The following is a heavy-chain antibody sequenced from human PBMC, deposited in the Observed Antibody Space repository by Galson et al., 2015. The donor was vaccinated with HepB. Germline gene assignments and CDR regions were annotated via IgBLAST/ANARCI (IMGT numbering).Heavy chain of an antibody. CDR1: GYTLTELS. CDR3: ATSRITIFGVVMSFVY. J-gene: IGHJ4*02. D-gene: IGHD3-3*01. V-gene: IGHV1-24*01. CDR2: FDPEDGET. Sequence: QSGAEVKKPGESLMISCKVSGYTLTELSMHWVRQAPGKGLEWMGGFDPEDGETIYAQKFQGRVTMTEDTSTDTAYMELSSLRSEDTAVYYCATSRITIFGVVMSFVYWGQGTLVTVSS.